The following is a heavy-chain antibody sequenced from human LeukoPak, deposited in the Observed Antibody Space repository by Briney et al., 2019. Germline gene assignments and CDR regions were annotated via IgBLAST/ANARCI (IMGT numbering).Heavy chain of an antibody. CDR1: GGSISTGSYY. CDR2: IYYSGST. V-gene: IGHV4-39*07. Sequence: PSQTLSLTCTVSGGSISTGSYYWGWIRQPPGKGLEWIGSIYYSGSTYYNPSLKSRVTISVGTSKNQFSLKLSSVTAADTAVYYCARVEEGYGSGRRENYFYYYMDVWGKGTTVTISS. CDR3: ARVEEGYGSGRRENYFYYYMDV. J-gene: IGHJ6*03. D-gene: IGHD3-10*01.